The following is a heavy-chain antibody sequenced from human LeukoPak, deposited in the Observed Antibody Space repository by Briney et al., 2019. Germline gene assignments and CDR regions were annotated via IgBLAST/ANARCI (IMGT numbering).Heavy chain of an antibody. V-gene: IGHV4-34*01. D-gene: IGHD2-15*01. CDR3: ARVASRRSYYFDY. CDR1: GGSFSGYY. CDR2: INHSGST. Sequence: SETLSLTCAVYGGSFSGYYWSWIRQPPGKGLEWIGEINHSGSTNYNPSLKSRATISVDTSKNQFSLKLSSVTAADTAVYYCARVASRRSYYFDYWGQGTLVTVS. J-gene: IGHJ4*02.